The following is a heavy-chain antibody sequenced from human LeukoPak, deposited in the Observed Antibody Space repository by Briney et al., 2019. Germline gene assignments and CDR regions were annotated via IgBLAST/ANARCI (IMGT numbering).Heavy chain of an antibody. V-gene: IGHV4-39*02. CDR1: GGSISSSTYY. Sequence: SETLSLTCTVSGGSISSSTYYWGWIRQPPGKGLEWIGTIYYSGSTYYNPSLKSRVTISVDKSKNHFSLTLTSVTAADTAVYYCAKSGDYRFDPWGQGTLVTVSS. CDR2: IYYSGST. D-gene: IGHD7-27*01. CDR3: AKSGDYRFDP. J-gene: IGHJ5*02.